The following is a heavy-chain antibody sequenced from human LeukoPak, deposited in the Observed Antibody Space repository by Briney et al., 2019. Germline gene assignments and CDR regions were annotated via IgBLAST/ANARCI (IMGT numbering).Heavy chain of an antibody. Sequence: GGSLRLSCAASGFTFSSYTMNWVRQPPGKGLEWVSNIGTSSTTIYYADSVKGRFTISRDNAKNSLYLQMNSLRAEDTAVYYCARDAATLAQLDYWGQGTLVTVSS. V-gene: IGHV3-48*04. J-gene: IGHJ4*02. D-gene: IGHD3-3*02. CDR3: ARDAATLAQLDY. CDR2: IGTSSTTI. CDR1: GFTFSSYT.